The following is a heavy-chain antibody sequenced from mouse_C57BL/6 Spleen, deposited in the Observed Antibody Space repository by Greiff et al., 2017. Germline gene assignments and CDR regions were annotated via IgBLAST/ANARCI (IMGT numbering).Heavy chain of an antibody. Sequence: VQLQQSGAELVRPGASVKLSCKASGYTFTDYYINWVKQRPGQGLEWIARIYPGSGNTYYNEKFKGKATLTAEKSSSTAYMQLSSLTSEDSAVYFSARDGDAMDFWGQGTSVTVSS. J-gene: IGHJ4*01. CDR1: GYTFTDYY. CDR2: IYPGSGNT. CDR3: ARDGDAMDF. V-gene: IGHV1-76*01.